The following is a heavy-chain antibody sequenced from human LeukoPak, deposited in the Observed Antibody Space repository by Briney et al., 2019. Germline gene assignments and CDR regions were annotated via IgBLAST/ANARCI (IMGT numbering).Heavy chain of an antibody. CDR1: GFTFSNYG. CDR3: ASDRSGSLDY. J-gene: IGHJ4*02. D-gene: IGHD3-22*01. Sequence: PGRSLRLSCAASGFTFSNYGMHWVRQAPGKGLEWVVVISYDGRNKYYADSVKGRFTISRDTSKNTLNLQMNSLRADDTAVYYCASDRSGSLDYWGQGTLVTISS. CDR2: ISYDGRNK. V-gene: IGHV3-30*03.